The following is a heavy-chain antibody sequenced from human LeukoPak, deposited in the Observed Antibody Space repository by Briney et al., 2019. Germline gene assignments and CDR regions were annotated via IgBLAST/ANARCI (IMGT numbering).Heavy chain of an antibody. D-gene: IGHD3-10*01. CDR3: TTRSWFGELWP. J-gene: IGHJ4*02. CDR2: IKSKTDGGTT. CDR1: GFTFSNAW. V-gene: IGHV3-15*01. Sequence: GGSLRLSCAASGFTFSNAWMSWVRQAPGKGLEWVGRIKSKTDGGTTDYAAPVKGRFTISRDDSKNTLYLQMNSVKTEDTAVYYCTTRSWFGELWPWGQGTLVTVSS.